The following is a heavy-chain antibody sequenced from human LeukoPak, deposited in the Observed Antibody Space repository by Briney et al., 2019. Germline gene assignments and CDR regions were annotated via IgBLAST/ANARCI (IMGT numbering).Heavy chain of an antibody. D-gene: IGHD3-22*01. CDR1: GGSVSGYY. CDR3: ARLPGLTTWADS. J-gene: IGHJ4*02. Sequence: PSETLSLTCTVSGGSVSGYYWSWVRQPPGRGLEWIGYIYYTGGTNYNPSLKSRVTISVDTSQNQCSLKVTSVTAADTAVYYCARLPGLTTWADSWGQGALVTVSS. CDR2: IYYTGGT. V-gene: IGHV4-59*02.